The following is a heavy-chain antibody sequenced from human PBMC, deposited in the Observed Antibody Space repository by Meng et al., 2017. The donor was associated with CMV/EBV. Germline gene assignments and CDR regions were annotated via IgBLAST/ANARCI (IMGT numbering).Heavy chain of an antibody. CDR3: ARGKDWNYLLNWFDP. D-gene: IGHD1-7*01. Sequence: ASVTVSCKASGYTFTSYGISWVRQAPGQGLEWMGWISAYNGNTNYAQKPQGRVTMTTDTSTSTAYMELRSLRSDDTAVYYCARGKDWNYLLNWFDPWGQGTLVTVSS. CDR2: ISAYNGNT. CDR1: GYTFTSYG. J-gene: IGHJ5*02. V-gene: IGHV1-18*01.